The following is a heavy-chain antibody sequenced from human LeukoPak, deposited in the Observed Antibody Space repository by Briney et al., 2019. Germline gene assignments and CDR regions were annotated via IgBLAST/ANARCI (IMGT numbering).Heavy chain of an antibody. D-gene: IGHD6-19*01. CDR2: INHSGST. J-gene: IGHJ5*02. Sequence: KASETLSLTCAVYGGSFSGYYWSWIRQPPGKGLEWIGEINHSGSTNYNPSLKSRVTISVDTSKNQSSLKLSSVTAADTAVYYCARAPQWLVNWFDPWGQGTLVTVSS. CDR3: ARAPQWLVNWFDP. V-gene: IGHV4-34*01. CDR1: GGSFSGYY.